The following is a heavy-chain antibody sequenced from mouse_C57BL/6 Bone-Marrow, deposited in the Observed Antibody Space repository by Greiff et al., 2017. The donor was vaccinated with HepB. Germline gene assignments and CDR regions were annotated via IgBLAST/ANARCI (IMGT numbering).Heavy chain of an antibody. V-gene: IGHV1-52*01. Sequence: QVQLQQPGAELVRPGSSVKLSRKASGYTFTSYWMHWVKQRPIQGLEWIGNIDPSDSETHYNQKFKDKATLTVDKSSSTAYMQLSSLTSEDSAVYYCARRYYGSSYDYFDYWGQGTTLTVSS. CDR2: IDPSDSET. CDR3: ARRYYGSSYDYFDY. D-gene: IGHD1-1*01. CDR1: GYTFTSYW. J-gene: IGHJ2*01.